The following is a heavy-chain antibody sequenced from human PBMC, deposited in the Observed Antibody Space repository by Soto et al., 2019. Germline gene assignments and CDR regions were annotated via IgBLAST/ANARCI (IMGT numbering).Heavy chain of an antibody. CDR3: ARDGWFGVGGGY. D-gene: IGHD3-10*01. CDR2: IYYSGST. CDR1: GGSISSGGYY. V-gene: IGHV4-31*02. J-gene: IGHJ4*02. Sequence: LCGGSISSGGYYWSWIRQHPGKGLEWIGYIYYSGSTYYNPSLKSRVTISVDTSKNQFSLKLSSVTAADTAVYYCARDGWFGVGGGYWGQGTLVTVSS.